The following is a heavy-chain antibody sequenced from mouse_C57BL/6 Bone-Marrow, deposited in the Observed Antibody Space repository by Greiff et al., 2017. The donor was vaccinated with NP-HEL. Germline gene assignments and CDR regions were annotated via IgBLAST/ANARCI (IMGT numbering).Heavy chain of an antibody. Sequence: QVQLQQSGPELVRPGASVKISCKAPGYTFTSHWMQWVRQRPGQGLEWIGEIFPGSGSTYYNEKFKGKATLTVDTSSSTAYMQLSSLTSEDSAGYFCAREGYGNYYYAMDYWGQGTSVTVSS. CDR1: GYTFTSHW. V-gene: IGHV1-56*01. CDR3: AREGYGNYYYAMDY. D-gene: IGHD2-10*02. CDR2: IFPGSGST. J-gene: IGHJ4*01.